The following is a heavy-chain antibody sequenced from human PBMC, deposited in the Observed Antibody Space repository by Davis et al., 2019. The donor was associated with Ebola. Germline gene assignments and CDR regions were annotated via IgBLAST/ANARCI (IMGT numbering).Heavy chain of an antibody. V-gene: IGHV3-21*01. J-gene: IGHJ4*02. D-gene: IGHD4-17*01. CDR2: ISSSSSYI. CDR3: ASRTVLAH. CDR1: GFTFSSYS. Sequence: GESLKISCAASGFTFSSYSMNWVRQAPGKGVEWVSSISSSSSYIYYADSVKGRFTISRDNAKNSLYLQMNSLRAEDTAVYYCASRTVLAHWGQGTLVTVSS.